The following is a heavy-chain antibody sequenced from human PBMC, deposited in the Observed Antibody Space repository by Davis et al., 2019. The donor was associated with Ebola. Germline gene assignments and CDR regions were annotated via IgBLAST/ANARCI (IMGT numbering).Heavy chain of an antibody. CDR1: GGSISSGGYY. D-gene: IGHD2-15*01. CDR2: IYYSGST. J-gene: IGHJ4*02. Sequence: PSETLSLTCTVSGGSISSGGYYWSWIRQHPGKGLEWIGYIYYSGSTNYNPSLESRVTISIDTSKNQFSLKLRSVTAEDTAVYYCARGGIGYCSGGSCGTFDYWGQGTLVTVSS. V-gene: IGHV4-61*08. CDR3: ARGGIGYCSGGSCGTFDY.